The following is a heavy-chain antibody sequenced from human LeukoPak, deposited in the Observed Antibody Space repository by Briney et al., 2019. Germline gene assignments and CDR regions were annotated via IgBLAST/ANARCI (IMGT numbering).Heavy chain of an antibody. CDR3: ARGTKEDCSSSSCDWGDAFAI. J-gene: IGHJ3*02. V-gene: IGHV1-69*13. CDR2: IIPLFGTA. D-gene: IGHD2-2*01. CDR1: GGTFSSSA. Sequence: ASVKVSCTASGGTFSSSAISWVRQAPGQGLEWMGGIIPLFGTADYIQKFQGRVTITADESTNTAYMELSSLRSEDTAVYYCARGTKEDCSSSSCDWGDAFAIWGQGTMVTVSS.